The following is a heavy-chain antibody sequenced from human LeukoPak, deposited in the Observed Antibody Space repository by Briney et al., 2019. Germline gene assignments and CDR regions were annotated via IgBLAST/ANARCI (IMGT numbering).Heavy chain of an antibody. CDR2: IYPGGSET. V-gene: IGHV5-51*01. D-gene: IGHD3-3*02. CDR1: GYYFTRYW. J-gene: IGHJ4*02. Sequence: GESLKISCKGFGYYFTRYWIAWVRHMPGKGLEGMGIIYPGGSETRYSPPFQGQVTISADKSVSTAYLQWSSLKTSDTAIYYCARLHSYYFDFWGQGTLVTVSS. CDR3: ARLHSYYFDF.